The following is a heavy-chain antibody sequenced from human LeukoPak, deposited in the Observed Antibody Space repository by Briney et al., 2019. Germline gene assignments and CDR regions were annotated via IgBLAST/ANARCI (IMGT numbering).Heavy chain of an antibody. V-gene: IGHV3-21*01. CDR3: ARADSSGWYRDYYYYMDV. J-gene: IGHJ6*03. D-gene: IGHD6-19*01. Sequence: GGSLRLSCAASGFTFSSYEMNWVRQAPGKGLEWVSSINSSSGYIYYADSVKGRFTISRDNAKNSLYLQMNSLRAEDTAVYYCARADSSGWYRDYYYYMDVWGKGTTVTVSS. CDR1: GFTFSSYE. CDR2: INSSSGYI.